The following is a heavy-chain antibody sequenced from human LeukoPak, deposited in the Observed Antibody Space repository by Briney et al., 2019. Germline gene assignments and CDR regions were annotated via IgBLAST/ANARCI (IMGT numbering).Heavy chain of an antibody. J-gene: IGHJ5*02. CDR1: GFTFSSYS. CDR2: ISSSSSYI. CDR3: ARDIVVVPAAIWGDNWFDP. V-gene: IGHV3-21*01. D-gene: IGHD2-2*02. Sequence: GGSLRLSCAASGFTFSSYSMNWVRQAPGKGLEWVSSISSSSSYIYYADSVKGRFTISRDNAKNSLYVQMNSLRAEDTAVYYCARDIVVVPAAIWGDNWFDPWGQGTLVTVSS.